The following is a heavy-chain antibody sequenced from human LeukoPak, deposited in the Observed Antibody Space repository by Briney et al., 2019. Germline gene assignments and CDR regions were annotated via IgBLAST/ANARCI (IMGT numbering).Heavy chain of an antibody. CDR1: GFTFSNAW. D-gene: IGHD3-10*01. CDR3: TTDRMVRGVSHGL. J-gene: IGHJ2*01. CDR2: IYSKTDGGTT. Sequence: PGGSLRLSCAASGFTFSNAWMSWVRQAPGKGLEWVGRIYSKTDGGTTAYAAPVKGRFTISRDDSKNTLYLQMNSLKTEDTAVYYCTTDRMVRGVSHGLWGRGTLVTVSS. V-gene: IGHV3-15*01.